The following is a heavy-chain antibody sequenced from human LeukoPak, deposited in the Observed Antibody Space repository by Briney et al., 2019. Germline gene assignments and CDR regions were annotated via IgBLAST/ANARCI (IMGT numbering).Heavy chain of an antibody. CDR2: ISAYNGNT. CDR3: AREEESYCSGGSCYPLFDY. Sequence: ASVKVSRKASGYTFTSYGISWVRQAPGQGLEWMGWISAYNGNTNYAQKLQGRVTMTTDTSTSTAYMELRSLRSDDTAVYYCAREEESYCSGGSCYPLFDYWGQGTLVTVSS. J-gene: IGHJ4*02. D-gene: IGHD2-15*01. V-gene: IGHV1-18*01. CDR1: GYTFTSYG.